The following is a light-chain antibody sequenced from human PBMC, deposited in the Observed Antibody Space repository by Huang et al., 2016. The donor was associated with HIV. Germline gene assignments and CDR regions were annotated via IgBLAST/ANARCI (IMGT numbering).Light chain of an antibody. J-gene: IGKJ2*01. CDR2: DAS. Sequence: ETVMTQSPDTLSVSPGERVTLSCRASQSVSSNLAWYQQKPGLPPRLLIYDASTRATGVPVKFSGSGSGTEFTLTISSLQSEDFAVYFCQQHYYSPYTFGQGTKVEI. CDR3: QQHYYSPYT. CDR1: QSVSSN. V-gene: IGKV3-15*01.